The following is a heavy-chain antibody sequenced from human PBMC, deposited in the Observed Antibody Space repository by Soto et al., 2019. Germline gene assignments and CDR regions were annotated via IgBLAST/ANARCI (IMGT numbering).Heavy chain of an antibody. J-gene: IGHJ6*02. CDR1: GFTFSSYG. V-gene: IGHV3-33*01. Sequence: LRLSSAASGFTFSSYGMHWVRQDPGKGLERVAPLWYDGSNKYYADSVKVRFTTSSDNSKHTLYLQMDSLRAEASAAYYCARVVVGSSWSYGMDVWGEG. CDR2: LWYDGSNK. D-gene: IGHD6-13*01. CDR3: ARVVVGSSWSYGMDV.